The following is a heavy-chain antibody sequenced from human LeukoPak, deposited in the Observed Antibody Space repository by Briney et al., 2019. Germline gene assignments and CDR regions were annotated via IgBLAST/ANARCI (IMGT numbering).Heavy chain of an antibody. CDR1: GSTFSSYS. Sequence: PGGSLRLSCAASGSTFSSYSMNWVRQAPGKGLEWVSYISSSSSTIYYADSVKGRFTISRDNAKNSLYLQMNSLRAEDTAMYYCARDFQKTYSSGWNRVWGQGTLVTVSS. J-gene: IGHJ4*02. CDR2: ISSSSSTI. D-gene: IGHD6-19*01. V-gene: IGHV3-48*01. CDR3: ARDFQKTYSSGWNRV.